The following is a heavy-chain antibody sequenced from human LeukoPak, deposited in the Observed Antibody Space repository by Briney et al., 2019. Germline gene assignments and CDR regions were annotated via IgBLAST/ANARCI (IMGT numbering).Heavy chain of an antibody. V-gene: IGHV5-51*01. CDR3: ARQGITIFGFDVFEI. Sequence: GESLKISCQGFGYSFTSYWIGWVRQMPGKGLGWMGIIFPGDFDTRSSTPFQSQVTISADKSISTAYLQWRSLKASDTPLCYGARQGITIFGFDVFEIWGQGTMVTVSS. CDR1: GYSFTSYW. J-gene: IGHJ3*02. D-gene: IGHD3-3*01. CDR2: IFPGDFDT.